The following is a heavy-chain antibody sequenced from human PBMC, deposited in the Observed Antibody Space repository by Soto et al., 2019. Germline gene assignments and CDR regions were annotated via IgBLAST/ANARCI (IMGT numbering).Heavy chain of an antibody. CDR3: ASRVRIDAFEI. V-gene: IGHV4-59*08. J-gene: IGHJ3*02. CDR1: GGSISSKY. D-gene: IGHD1-1*01. CDR2: ISHSGNT. Sequence: QVQLQESGPGLVRPSETLSLICTVSGGSISSKYWSWIRQPPGKGLEWIGYISHSGNTNYNPSLKSRVTISVDTSKNQFSLNLSSVTAAETAVYYCASRVRIDAFEIWGQGTMVTVSS.